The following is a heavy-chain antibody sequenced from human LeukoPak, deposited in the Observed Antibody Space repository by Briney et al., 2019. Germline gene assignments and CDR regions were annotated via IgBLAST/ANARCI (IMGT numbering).Heavy chain of an antibody. V-gene: IGHV1-8*03. D-gene: IGHD3-16*01. CDR3: ARIVRYYFDY. CDR1: GYTFTSYD. Sequence: ASVKVSCKASGYTFTSYDINWVRQATGQGLEWMGWMNPNSGNTGYAQKFQGRVTITRDTSASTAYMELSSLRSEDTAVYYCARIVRYYFDYWGQGTQVTVSS. J-gene: IGHJ4*02. CDR2: MNPNSGNT.